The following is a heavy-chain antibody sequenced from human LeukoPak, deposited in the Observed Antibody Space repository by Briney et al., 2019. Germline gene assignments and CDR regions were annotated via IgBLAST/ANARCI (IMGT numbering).Heavy chain of an antibody. Sequence: GASVKVSCKASGGTFSSQAMSWVRQARGQGLEWMGGIIPIFGTANYAQKFHGKVTITADKSTSTVYMALSSLRSEDTAVYYCARGPDSSTYYYFYWGQGTLVTVSS. CDR1: GGTFSSQA. J-gene: IGHJ4*02. CDR3: ARGPDSSTYYYFY. V-gene: IGHV1-69*06. D-gene: IGHD3-22*01. CDR2: IIPIFGTA.